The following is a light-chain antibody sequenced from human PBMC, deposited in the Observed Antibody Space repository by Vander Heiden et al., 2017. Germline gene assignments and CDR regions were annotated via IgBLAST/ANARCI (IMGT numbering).Light chain of an antibody. J-gene: IGKJ1*01. CDR2: GAS. Sequence: EIVMTQSPATLSASPGERATLACRASQSVSSNLAWYQQKPGQAPRRLIYGASTRATGIPARVSGSGSGTEFTLTISSLQSEDFAVYYCQQYNNWPPWTFGQGTKVEIK. CDR1: QSVSSN. CDR3: QQYNNWPPWT. V-gene: IGKV3-15*01.